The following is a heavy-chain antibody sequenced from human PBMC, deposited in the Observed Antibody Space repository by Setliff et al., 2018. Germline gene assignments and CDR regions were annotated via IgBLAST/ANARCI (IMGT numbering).Heavy chain of an antibody. CDR1: GGPLNSYS. CDR2: IIPVLDIT. J-gene: IGHJ4*02. CDR3: ARHPPPPNYFDIGALDS. Sequence: ASVKVSCKASGGPLNSYSFSWVRQAPGQGLEWMGRIIPVLDITRYSQKFQGRVTITADKSTGIIYIELTSLGSDDTAVYYCARHPPPPNYFDIGALDSWGQGTLVTVSS. V-gene: IGHV1-69*02. D-gene: IGHD3-22*01.